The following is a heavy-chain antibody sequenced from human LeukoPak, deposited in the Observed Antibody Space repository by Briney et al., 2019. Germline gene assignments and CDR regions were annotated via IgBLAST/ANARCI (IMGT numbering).Heavy chain of an antibody. Sequence: GGSLRLSCAASGFTFSSYGMHWVRQAPGKGLEWVAVISYDGSNKYYADSVKGRFTISRDNSKNTLYLQMNSLRAEDTAVYYCAKDFSWYSSDLRPSSFDYWGQGTLVTVSS. D-gene: IGHD6-19*01. V-gene: IGHV3-30*18. J-gene: IGHJ4*02. CDR1: GFTFSSYG. CDR2: ISYDGSNK. CDR3: AKDFSWYSSDLRPSSFDY.